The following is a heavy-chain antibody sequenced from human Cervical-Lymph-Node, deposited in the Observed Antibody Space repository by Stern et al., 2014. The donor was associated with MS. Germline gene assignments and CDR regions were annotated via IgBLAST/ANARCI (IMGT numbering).Heavy chain of an antibody. CDR3: SHSGQDDGDYFAP. D-gene: IGHD4-17*01. V-gene: IGHV2-5*09. CDR2: IYWYDDK. Sequence: QVTLRESGPALVKPTHTLTLTCTFSGFSLSTTGVSVGWIRQPPGKALEWRALIYWYDDKPYPPALRTRVPIPKDTSKNQVVLTMTNMDPVDTATYYCSHSGQDDGDYFAPWGQGTLVTVSS. CDR1: GFSLSTTGVS. J-gene: IGHJ5*02.